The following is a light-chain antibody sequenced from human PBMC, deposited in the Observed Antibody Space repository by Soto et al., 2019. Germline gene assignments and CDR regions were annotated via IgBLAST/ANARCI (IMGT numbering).Light chain of an antibody. Sequence: DIVMTQTPLSLSVTPGQPASISCKSSQSLLHSDGKTYLYWYLQKPGPPSQLLLYEVSNRFSGVPDRFSGSGSGTDFTLKLSRVEAEDVGVYYCLQSIQLPLTFGGGTKVEIK. CDR2: EVS. V-gene: IGKV2D-29*01. J-gene: IGKJ4*01. CDR3: LQSIQLPLT. CDR1: QSLLHSDGKTY.